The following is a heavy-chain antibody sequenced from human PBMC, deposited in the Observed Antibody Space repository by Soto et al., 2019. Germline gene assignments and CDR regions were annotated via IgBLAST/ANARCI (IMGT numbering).Heavy chain of an antibody. J-gene: IGHJ4*02. CDR2: IRSKAYGGTT. D-gene: IGHD3-3*01. V-gene: IGHV3-49*04. Sequence: EVQLVESGGGLVQPGRSLRLSCTASGFTFGDYAMSWVRQAPGKGLEWVGFIRSKAYGGTTEYAASVKGRFTISRDDSKSIAYLQMNSLKTEDTAVYYCTSRITIFGVVSGYFDYWGQGTLVTVSS. CDR1: GFTFGDYA. CDR3: TSRITIFGVVSGYFDY.